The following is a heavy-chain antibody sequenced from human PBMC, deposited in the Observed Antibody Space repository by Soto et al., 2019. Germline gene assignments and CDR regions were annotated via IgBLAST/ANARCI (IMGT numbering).Heavy chain of an antibody. Sequence: GGSLRHSCAASGFTVSSYWMHWVRQAPEKGLVWVSRINGDGISTSYADSVKGRFTISRDNAKDTLYLHMNSLGAEDTAVYYCARISQGTYCRGGNCYSDYWGQGTLVTVSS. CDR1: GFTVSSYW. V-gene: IGHV3-74*01. CDR2: INGDGIST. J-gene: IGHJ4*02. D-gene: IGHD2-15*01. CDR3: ARISQGTYCRGGNCYSDY.